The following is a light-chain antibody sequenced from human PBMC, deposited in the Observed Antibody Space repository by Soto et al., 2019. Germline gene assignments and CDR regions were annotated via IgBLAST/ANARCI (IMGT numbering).Light chain of an antibody. CDR3: QQYGSSPTYT. J-gene: IGKJ2*01. CDR1: QSVSSSY. Sequence: EIVLTQSPGTLSLSPGERATLSCRASQSVSSSYLAWYQQKPGQAPRLLIYGASSRSTGIPERFSGSGSGTDFTLTISRLVPEDFAVYYCQQYGSSPTYTFGQGTKLEIK. V-gene: IGKV3-20*01. CDR2: GAS.